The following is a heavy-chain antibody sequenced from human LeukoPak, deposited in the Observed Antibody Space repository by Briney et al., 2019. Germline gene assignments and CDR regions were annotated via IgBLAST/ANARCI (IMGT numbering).Heavy chain of an antibody. CDR3: AGDSDTMVRGVIEYFQH. J-gene: IGHJ1*01. CDR2: IKQDGSEK. Sequence: GGSLRLSCAASGFTFSSYWMSWVRQAPGKGLEWVANIKQDGSEKYYVDSVKGRFTISRDNAKNSLYLQMNSLRAEDTAVYYCAGDSDTMVRGVIEYFQHWGQGTLVTVSS. V-gene: IGHV3-7*01. D-gene: IGHD3-10*01. CDR1: GFTFSSYW.